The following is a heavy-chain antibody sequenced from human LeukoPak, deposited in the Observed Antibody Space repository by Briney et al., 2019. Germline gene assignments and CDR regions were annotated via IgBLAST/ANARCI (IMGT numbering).Heavy chain of an antibody. Sequence: GESLKISCKGSGYSFTSYWIGWVRQMPGKGLEWMGIIYPGDSDTRYSPSFQGQVTISADKSISTAYLQWSSLKASDTAMYYCARQLGRTYYGSGSDDYWGQGTLVTVSS. CDR2: IYPGDSDT. V-gene: IGHV5-51*01. J-gene: IGHJ4*02. CDR1: GYSFTSYW. CDR3: ARQLGRTYYGSGSDDY. D-gene: IGHD3-10*01.